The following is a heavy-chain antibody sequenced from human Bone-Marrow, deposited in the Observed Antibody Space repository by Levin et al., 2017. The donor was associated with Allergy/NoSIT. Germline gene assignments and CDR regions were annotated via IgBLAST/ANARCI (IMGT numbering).Heavy chain of an antibody. CDR2: INPSGGST. J-gene: IGHJ4*02. Sequence: VASVKVSCKASGYTFTSYYMHWVRQAPGQGLEWMGIINPSGGSTSYAQKFQGRVTMTRDTSTSTVYMELSSLRSEDTAVYYCARDYGQLTNCGGDCASFDYWGQGTLVTVSS. CDR3: ARDYGQLTNCGGDCASFDY. V-gene: IGHV1-46*01. CDR1: GYTFTSYY. D-gene: IGHD2-21*02.